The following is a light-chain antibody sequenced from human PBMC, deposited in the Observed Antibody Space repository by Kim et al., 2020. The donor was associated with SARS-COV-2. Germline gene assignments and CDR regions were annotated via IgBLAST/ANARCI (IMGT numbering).Light chain of an antibody. CDR1: QGISSA. J-gene: IGKJ2*01. CDR2: DAS. Sequence: AIQLTQSPSSLSASVGDRVTITCRASQGISSALAWYQQKPGKPPKLLIYDASSLERGVPSRFSGSGSGTDFTLTISSLQPEDFATYYCQQFNNYPPTFGQGTKLEI. CDR3: QQFNNYPPT. V-gene: IGKV1D-13*01.